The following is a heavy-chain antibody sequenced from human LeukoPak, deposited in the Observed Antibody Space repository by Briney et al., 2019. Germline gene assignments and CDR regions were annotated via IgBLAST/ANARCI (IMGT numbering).Heavy chain of an antibody. J-gene: IGHJ4*02. V-gene: IGHV1-2*02. CDR1: GYTFTGYY. D-gene: IGHD6-13*01. CDR3: ASRPRGSNSWYSDYFDY. CDR2: INPNSGGT. Sequence: ASVKVSCKASGYTFTGYYMHWVRQAPGQGLEWMGWINPNSGGTNYAQKFQGRVTMTRDTSISTAYMELSRLRSDDTAVYYCASRPRGSNSWYSDYFDYWGQGTLVTVSS.